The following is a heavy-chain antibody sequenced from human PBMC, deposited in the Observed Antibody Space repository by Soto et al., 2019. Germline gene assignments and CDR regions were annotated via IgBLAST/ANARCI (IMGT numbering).Heavy chain of an antibody. J-gene: IGHJ4*02. CDR1: GHTLTEFS. D-gene: IGHD1-1*01. CDR3: AAAGTRWRHSAFDY. Sequence: QVHLVQSGTEVKKPGASVKVSCKVSGHTLTEFSMHWVRQAPGKGLEGMGGVDTEDGERIYAQKFNGRVTLTEDQSTDSAYMAPSSLSSEYTAVYYCAAAGTRWRHSAFDYWGQGTLLTVSS. CDR2: VDTEDGER. V-gene: IGHV1-24*01.